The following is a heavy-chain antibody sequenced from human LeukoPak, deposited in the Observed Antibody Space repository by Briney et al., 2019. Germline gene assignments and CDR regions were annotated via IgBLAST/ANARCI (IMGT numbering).Heavy chain of an antibody. V-gene: IGHV3-11*01. J-gene: IGHJ4*02. CDR1: GFTFSDYY. D-gene: IGHD5-12*01. Sequence: PGGSLRLSCTASGFTFSDYYMAWIRQAPGKGLEYISFISHSGNTIHYADSMEGRFAISRDNAKNSVYLQMKSLRADDTAVYYCAREGFGGHDRHFDFWGQGTLVTVSS. CDR3: AREGFGGHDRHFDF. CDR2: ISHSGNTI.